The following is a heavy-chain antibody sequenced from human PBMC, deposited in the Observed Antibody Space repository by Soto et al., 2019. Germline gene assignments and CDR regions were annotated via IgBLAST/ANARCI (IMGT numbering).Heavy chain of an antibody. V-gene: IGHV3-15*07. CDR2: IKSKTDGGTT. D-gene: IGHD3-22*01. J-gene: IGHJ6*02. CDR1: GFTFSNAW. CDR3: TTDQDYYDRSGYYPYYYYGVDG. Sequence: GGSLRLSCAASGFTFSNAWMNWVRQAPGKGLEWVGRIKSKTDGGTTDYAAPVKGRFTISRDDSKNTLYLQMNSLKTEDTAVYYCTTDQDYYDRSGYYPYYYYGVDGWGPETTVTVSS.